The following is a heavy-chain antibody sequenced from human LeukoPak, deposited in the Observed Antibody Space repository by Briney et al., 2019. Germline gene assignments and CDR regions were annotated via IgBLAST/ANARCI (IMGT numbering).Heavy chain of an antibody. Sequence: ETLSLTCTVSGGSIRSHYWSWFRQTPGERPEWIAFIYYSGTTNYNPSLKGRVTISIDSSKNQFSLKLSSVTAADTAIYYCARGTGFYDSSGHYYWGYFDSWGQGTLVPVSS. D-gene: IGHD3-22*01. CDR1: GGSIRSHY. J-gene: IGHJ4*02. CDR3: ARGTGFYDSSGHYYWGYFDS. CDR2: IYYSGTT. V-gene: IGHV4-59*11.